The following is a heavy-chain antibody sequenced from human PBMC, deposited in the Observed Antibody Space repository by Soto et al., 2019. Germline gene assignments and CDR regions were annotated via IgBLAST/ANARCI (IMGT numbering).Heavy chain of an antibody. Sequence: QVQLVQSGAEVKKPGASVKVSCNASAYTIINYYIHWVRQAPGQGQERMGIVSRNGDSTTYAQKFQGRVTVTRETSTSTVSMELSGLRSEDTAVYFCVTEPPNCSHRPGFDYWGQGTLVTVSS. V-gene: IGHV1-46*01. D-gene: IGHD2-21*01. CDR3: VTEPPNCSHRPGFDY. J-gene: IGHJ4*02. CDR1: AYTIINYY. CDR2: VSRNGDST.